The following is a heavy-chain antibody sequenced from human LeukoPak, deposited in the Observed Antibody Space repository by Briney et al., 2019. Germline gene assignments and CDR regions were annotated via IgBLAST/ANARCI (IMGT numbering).Heavy chain of an antibody. J-gene: IGHJ6*02. CDR1: GGSFSGYY. CDR3: ARGAGPHYYYGMDV. V-gene: IGHV4-34*01. CDR2: INHSGST. Sequence: SETLSLTCAVYGGSFSGYYWSWIRQPPGQGLEWIGEINHSGSTNYNPSLKSRVTISVDTSKNQFSLKLSSVTAADTAVYYCARGAGPHYYYGMDVWGQGTTVTVSS.